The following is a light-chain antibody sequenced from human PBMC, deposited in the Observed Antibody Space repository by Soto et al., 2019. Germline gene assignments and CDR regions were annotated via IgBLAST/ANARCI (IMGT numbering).Light chain of an antibody. CDR2: GAS. V-gene: IGKV3-15*01. Sequence: EIVMTQSPGTLSVSPGERATLSCRASQSVSSNLAWYQQKPGQAPRLLIYGASTRATGIPARFSGRGSGTEFTLTISSLQSEDFAVYYCQQRSNWPITFGQGTKVDIK. CDR1: QSVSSN. CDR3: QQRSNWPIT. J-gene: IGKJ1*01.